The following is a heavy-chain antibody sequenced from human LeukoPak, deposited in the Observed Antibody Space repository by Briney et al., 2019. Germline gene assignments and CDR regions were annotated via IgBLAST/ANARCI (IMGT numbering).Heavy chain of an antibody. CDR3: ARHAGHYDILTGYYKAQPEYYFDY. CDR2: IYPGDSDT. V-gene: IGHV5-51*01. Sequence: GESLKISCKGSGYSFTSYWIGWVRQMPGKGLEWMGIIYPGDSDTRYSPSFQGQVTISADKSISTAYLQWSSLKASDTAMYYCARHAGHYDILTGYYKAQPEYYFDYWGQGTLVTVSS. D-gene: IGHD3-9*01. J-gene: IGHJ4*02. CDR1: GYSFTSYW.